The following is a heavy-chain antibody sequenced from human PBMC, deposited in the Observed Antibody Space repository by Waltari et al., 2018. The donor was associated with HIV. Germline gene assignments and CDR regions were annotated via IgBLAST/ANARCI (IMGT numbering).Heavy chain of an antibody. D-gene: IGHD1-1*01. CDR2: ISRGSSYS. Sequence: EVRLVQSGGGLVKPGASLTLSCTASGVIFNLFAMTWVRLAPGKGLDWVSSISRGSSYSYYSNAVKGRFTVSRDNAKNSLLLQLNTLTAEDTALYYCVRDRTSLTTGDFESWGQGAPVTVSS. V-gene: IGHV3-21*02. CDR1: GVIFNLFA. J-gene: IGHJ4*02. CDR3: VRDRTSLTTGDFES.